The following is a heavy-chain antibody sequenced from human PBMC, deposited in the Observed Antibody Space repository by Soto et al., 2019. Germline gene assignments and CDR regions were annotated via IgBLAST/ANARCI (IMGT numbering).Heavy chain of an antibody. J-gene: IGHJ1*01. D-gene: IGHD3-22*01. V-gene: IGHV3-7*01. Sequence: PGGSLRLSCAASGFTFSNYWMSWVRQAPGEGLEWVANIKQDGSENSYVDSVKGRFTISRDNAKNSVYLQMNSLRAEDTAVYYCARDRVESGYPEYFQHWGQGTLVTVSS. CDR2: IKQDGSEN. CDR1: GFTFSNYW. CDR3: ARDRVESGYPEYFQH.